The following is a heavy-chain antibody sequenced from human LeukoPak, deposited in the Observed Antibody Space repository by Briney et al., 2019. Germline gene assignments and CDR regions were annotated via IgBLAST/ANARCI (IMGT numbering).Heavy chain of an antibody. CDR2: ISTYNDDR. Sequence: ASVKVSCKASGYTFTTYAIHWVRQAPGQRLEWMGWISTYNDDRKYSLKFQGTVTITTDTSASTAYLELSSLRSEDTAVYYCARDRSSFSYAFGIWGQGTMVTVSS. D-gene: IGHD6-6*01. V-gene: IGHV1-3*04. CDR3: ARDRSSFSYAFGI. CDR1: GYTFTTYA. J-gene: IGHJ3*02.